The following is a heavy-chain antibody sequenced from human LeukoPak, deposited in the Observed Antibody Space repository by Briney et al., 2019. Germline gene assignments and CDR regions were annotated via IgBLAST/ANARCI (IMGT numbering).Heavy chain of an antibody. CDR3: ARQGPLDSSGYYHYYYYGMDV. CDR1: GGSISSSSYY. V-gene: IGHV4-39*01. J-gene: IGHJ6*02. Sequence: SETLSLTCTVSGGSISSSSYYWGWIRQPPGKGLEWIGSIYYSGSTYYNPSLKSRVTISVDTSKNQFSLKLSSVTAADTAVYYCARQGPLDSSGYYHYYYYGMDVWGQGTTVTVSS. D-gene: IGHD3-22*01. CDR2: IYYSGST.